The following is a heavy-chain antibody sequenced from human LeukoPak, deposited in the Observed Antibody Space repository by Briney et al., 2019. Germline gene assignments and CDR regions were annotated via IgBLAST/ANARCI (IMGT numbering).Heavy chain of an antibody. D-gene: IGHD1-14*01. V-gene: IGHV3-7*01. CDR1: GFTFSSYG. Sequence: GGSLRLSCAASGFTFSSYGMHWVRQAPGKGLEWVASMKPDGSEGWYVDSVKGRFTISRDNSKNLLYLQLTSLRAEDTALYYCARDRGRNSFDYWGQGTLVSVSS. CDR3: ARDRGRNSFDY. J-gene: IGHJ4*02. CDR2: MKPDGSEG.